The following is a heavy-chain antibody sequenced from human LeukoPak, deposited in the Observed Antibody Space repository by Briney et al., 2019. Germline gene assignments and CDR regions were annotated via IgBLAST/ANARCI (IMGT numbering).Heavy chain of an antibody. J-gene: IGHJ4*02. V-gene: IGHV3-43*02. CDR3: GRDHVYGGADY. CDR1: GFTFVRFA. Sequence: PGRSGRLSCVASGFTFVRFAMHWVRQAPGKGLEGVALISGDGFTTYYVDSGKGRFTMSRDNSQNSLYLQKKSLRTEDTAFYYCGRDHVYGGADYWGQGTLVTVSS. D-gene: IGHD4-23*01. CDR2: ISGDGFTT.